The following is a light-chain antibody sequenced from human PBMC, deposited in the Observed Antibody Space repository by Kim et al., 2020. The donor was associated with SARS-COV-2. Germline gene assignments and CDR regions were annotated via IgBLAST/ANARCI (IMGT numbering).Light chain of an antibody. J-gene: IGKJ3*01. V-gene: IGKV1-27*01. CDR1: QGISNY. Sequence: DIQMTQSPSSLSASVGDRVTITCRASQGISNYLAWYQQKPGKVPKLLIYAASTLQSGVPSRFSGSGSGTDFTLTISSLQPEDVATYYCQKYNSAPDRTFGPGTKVDIK. CDR3: QKYNSAPDRT. CDR2: AAS.